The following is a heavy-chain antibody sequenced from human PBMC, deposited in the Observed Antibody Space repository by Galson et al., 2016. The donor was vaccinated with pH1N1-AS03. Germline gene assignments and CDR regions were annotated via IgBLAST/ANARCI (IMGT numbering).Heavy chain of an antibody. D-gene: IGHD3-10*02. J-gene: IGHJ4*02. V-gene: IGHV3-30*15. CDR3: ARVSGGSRLLIFDF. Sequence: SLRLSCAASGFTFSDYAIHWVRQAPGKGLQWVAVVSDDGNTKYYADSVRGRFTISRDNSENTVYLQMSSLRIEDTGLYYCARVSGGSRLLIFDFWGQGTLVTVSS. CDR1: GFTFSDYA. CDR2: VSDDGNTK.